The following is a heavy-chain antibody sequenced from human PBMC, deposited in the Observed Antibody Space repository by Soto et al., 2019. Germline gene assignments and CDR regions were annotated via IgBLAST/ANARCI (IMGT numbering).Heavy chain of an antibody. CDR1: GYTFTSYA. J-gene: IGHJ5*02. D-gene: IGHD1-26*01. CDR3: ARSTGSYYVWFDP. CDR2: INAGNGNT. Sequence: ASVKVSCKASGYTFTSYAMHWVRQAPGQRLEWMGWINAGNGNTKYSQKFQGRVTITRDTSASTAYMEPSSLRSEDTAVYYCARSTGSYYVWFDPWGQGTLVTVSS. V-gene: IGHV1-3*01.